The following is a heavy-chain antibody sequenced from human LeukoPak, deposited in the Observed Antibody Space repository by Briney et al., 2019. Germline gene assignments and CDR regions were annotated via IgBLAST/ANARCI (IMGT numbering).Heavy chain of an antibody. V-gene: IGHV1-69*13. CDR3: ASSFNWGMYYFDY. CDR2: IIPIFGTA. D-gene: IGHD7-27*01. J-gene: IGHJ4*02. CDR1: GGTFSSYA. Sequence: ASVKVSCKASGGTFSSYAISWVRQAPGQGLEWMGGIIPIFGTANYAQKFQGRVTITADESTSTAYMELSSLRSEDTAVYYCASSFNWGMYYFDYWGQGTLVTVS.